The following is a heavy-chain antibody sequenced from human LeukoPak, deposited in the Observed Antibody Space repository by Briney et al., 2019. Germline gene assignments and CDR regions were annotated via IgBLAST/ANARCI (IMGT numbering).Heavy chain of an antibody. D-gene: IGHD3-9*01. CDR2: INHSGST. CDR1: GGSFSGYY. CDR3: ARFGGYDILTGYYRNAFDI. J-gene: IGHJ3*02. Sequence: PSETLSLTCAVYGGSFSGYYWSWIRQPPGKGLEWIGEINHSGSTNYNPSLKSRVTISVDTSKNQFSLKLSSVTAADTAVYYCARFGGYDILTGYYRNAFDIWGQGTMVTVSS. V-gene: IGHV4-34*01.